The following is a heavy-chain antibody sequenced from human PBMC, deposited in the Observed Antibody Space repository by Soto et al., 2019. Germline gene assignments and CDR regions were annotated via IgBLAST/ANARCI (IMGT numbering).Heavy chain of an antibody. J-gene: IGHJ4*02. D-gene: IGHD2-21*02. CDR2: IHYGGNA. Sequence: QLQLQESGPGLVGPSETLSLTCTVSGGSVNTYNLFWAWVRQPPGKGLEWIATIHYGGNAYYSPSLTTRVTISRDTSKNRVSLELRFVTAADTAVYYCARVNVTLDLWGQGTLVTVSP. V-gene: IGHV4-39*01. CDR3: ARVNVTLDL. CDR1: GGSVNTYNLF.